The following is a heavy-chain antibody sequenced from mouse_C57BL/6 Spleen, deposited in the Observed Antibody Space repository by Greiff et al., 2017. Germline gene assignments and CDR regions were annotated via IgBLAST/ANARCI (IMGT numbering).Heavy chain of an antibody. D-gene: IGHD1-1*01. Sequence: EVKLMESGPVLVKPGASVKMSCKASGYTFTDYYMNWVKQSHGKSLEWIGVINPYNGGTSYNQKFKGKATLTVDKSSSTAYMGLNSLTSEDSAVYYCARGYYYGSSGFAYWGQGTLVTVSA. V-gene: IGHV1-19*01. CDR2: INPYNGGT. CDR1: GYTFTDYY. CDR3: ARGYYYGSSGFAY. J-gene: IGHJ3*01.